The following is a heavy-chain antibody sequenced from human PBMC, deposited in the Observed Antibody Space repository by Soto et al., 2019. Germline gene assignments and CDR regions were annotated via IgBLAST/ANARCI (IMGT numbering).Heavy chain of an antibody. CDR1: GFTVSSNY. D-gene: IGHD6-6*01. CDR3: ARDRGGSSSGWFDP. CDR2: IYSGGST. Sequence: EVQLVESGGGLIQPGGSLRLSCAASGFTVSSNYMSWVRQAPGKGLEWVSVIYSGGSTYYADSVKGRFTISRDNSKNTLYLQMNSLRAEDTAVYYCARDRGGSSSGWFDPWGQGTLVTVSS. J-gene: IGHJ5*02. V-gene: IGHV3-53*01.